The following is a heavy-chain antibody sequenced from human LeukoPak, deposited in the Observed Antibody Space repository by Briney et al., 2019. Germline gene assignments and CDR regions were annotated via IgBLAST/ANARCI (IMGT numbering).Heavy chain of an antibody. CDR2: INHSGST. Sequence: SETLSVTCAVYGGSFNGYYWSWIRQPRGKGLEWIGEINHSGSTNNHPSLKSRVTISVDTSKNQFSLKLSSVTAADTAVYYCARGLLPVRGVKYFDYWGQGTLVTVSS. CDR1: GGSFNGYY. D-gene: IGHD3-10*01. V-gene: IGHV4-34*01. J-gene: IGHJ4*02. CDR3: ARGLLPVRGVKYFDY.